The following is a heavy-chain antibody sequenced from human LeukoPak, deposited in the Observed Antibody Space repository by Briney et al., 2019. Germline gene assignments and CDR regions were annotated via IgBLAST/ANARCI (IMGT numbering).Heavy chain of an antibody. J-gene: IGHJ4*02. CDR2: INPSGGST. CDR3: ARVGGSSIPHNGGIAARLYLRY. V-gene: IGHV1-46*01. D-gene: IGHD6-6*01. CDR1: GFSFSSYG. Sequence: GGSLRLSCIPSGFSFSSYGMHWVRQAPGQGLEWMGIINPSGGSTSYAQKFQGRVTMTRDTSTSTVYMELSSLRSEDTAMYYCARVGGSSIPHNGGIAARLYLRYWGQGTLVTVSS.